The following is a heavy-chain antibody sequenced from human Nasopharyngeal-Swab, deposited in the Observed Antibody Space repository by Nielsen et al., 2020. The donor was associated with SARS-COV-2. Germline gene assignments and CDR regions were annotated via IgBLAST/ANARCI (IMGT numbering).Heavy chain of an antibody. Sequence: ASVKVSCKASGYTFTGYYMHWVRQDPGQGLEWMGRINPNSGGTNYAQKFQGRVTMTRDTSISTAYMELSRLRSDDTAVYYCARANLYSSGWYIPDYWGQGTLVTVSS. J-gene: IGHJ4*02. CDR2: INPNSGGT. V-gene: IGHV1-2*06. CDR3: ARANLYSSGWYIPDY. D-gene: IGHD6-19*01. CDR1: GYTFTGYY.